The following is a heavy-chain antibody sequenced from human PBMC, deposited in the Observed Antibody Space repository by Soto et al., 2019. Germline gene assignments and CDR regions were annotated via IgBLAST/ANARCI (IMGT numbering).Heavy chain of an antibody. CDR2: IFANGNT. Sequence: SETLSLTCTVSGGSISEKYWNWVRQPPGKGLEWTGLIFANGNTDYNPSLKSRVTMSVDASKNQFSLRLTSMTAADTAVYYCVASLAASGLNWLDPWGRGTLVTVSS. CDR1: GGSISEKY. V-gene: IGHV4-4*07. D-gene: IGHD6-13*01. J-gene: IGHJ5*02. CDR3: VASLAASGLNWLDP.